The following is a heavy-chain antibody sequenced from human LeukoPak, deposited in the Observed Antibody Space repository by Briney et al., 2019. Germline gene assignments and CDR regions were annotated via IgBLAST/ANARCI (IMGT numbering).Heavy chain of an antibody. CDR3: ARYNSLYYYMDV. CDR2: ISSDGNI. J-gene: IGHJ6*03. Sequence: GGSLRLSCAVSGFSFSTYRMHWVRQAPGKGLVWVSRISSDGNIAYADSVKGRFTISRDNAKNTLYLQMNSLRAEDTAVYYCARYNSLYYYMDVWGKGTTVTVSS. CDR1: GFSFSTYR. V-gene: IGHV3-74*01. D-gene: IGHD5-24*01.